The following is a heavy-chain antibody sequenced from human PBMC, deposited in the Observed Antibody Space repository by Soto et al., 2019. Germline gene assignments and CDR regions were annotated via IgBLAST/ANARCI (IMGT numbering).Heavy chain of an antibody. CDR2: IKSKVDGGTT. CDR3: STGGYFLDY. V-gene: IGHV3-15*01. CDR1: GFTFSNAW. J-gene: IGHJ4*02. Sequence: EVQMVESGGGLVKPGGSLRLSCAASGFTFSNAWMNWVRQAPGKGLEWVGRIKSKVDGGTTDYAAPVEGRFTISRDDSKNTVYMQMNGLKTEDTAIYYCSTGGYFLDYWGQGTLVTVSS. D-gene: IGHD1-1*01.